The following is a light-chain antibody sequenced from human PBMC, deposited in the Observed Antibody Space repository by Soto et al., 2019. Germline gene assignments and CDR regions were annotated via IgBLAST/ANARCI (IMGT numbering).Light chain of an antibody. CDR2: DAS. Sequence: EIVLTQSPATLSLSPGERATLSCRASQSVSSYLAWYQQKPGQAPRLLIYDASNRATGIPARFSGSGSGTDFTLTISRLGPLEFEVFYCQHGSTLPWTFRLG. V-gene: IGKV3-11*01. CDR1: QSVSSY. CDR3: QHGSTLPWT. J-gene: IGKJ1*01.